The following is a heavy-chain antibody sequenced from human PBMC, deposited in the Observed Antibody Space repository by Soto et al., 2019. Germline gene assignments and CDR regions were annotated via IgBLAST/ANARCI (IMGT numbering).Heavy chain of an antibody. CDR1: GGTFSSYA. D-gene: IGHD2-15*01. J-gene: IGHJ6*02. CDR3: ARHPGGRGYYYGMDV. CDR2: IIPIFGTA. Sequence: ASVKVSCKASGGTFSSYAISWVRQAPGQGLEWMGGIIPIFGTANYAQKFQGRVTITADESTSTAYMELSSLRSEDTAVYYCARHPGGRGYYYGMDVWGQGSTVTVSS. V-gene: IGHV1-69*13.